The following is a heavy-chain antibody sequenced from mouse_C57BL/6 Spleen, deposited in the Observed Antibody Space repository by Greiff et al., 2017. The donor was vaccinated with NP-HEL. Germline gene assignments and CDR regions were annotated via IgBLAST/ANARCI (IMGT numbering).Heavy chain of an antibody. CDR3: ARAAQATWAWFAY. J-gene: IGHJ3*01. Sequence: VKLVESDAELVKPGASVKISCKVSGYTFTDHTIHWMKQRPEQGLEWIGYIYPRDGSTKYNEKFKGKATLTADKSSSTAYMQLNSLTSEDSAVYFCARAAQATWAWFAYWGQGTLVTVSA. CDR2: IYPRDGST. CDR1: GYTFTDHT. D-gene: IGHD3-2*02. V-gene: IGHV1-78*01.